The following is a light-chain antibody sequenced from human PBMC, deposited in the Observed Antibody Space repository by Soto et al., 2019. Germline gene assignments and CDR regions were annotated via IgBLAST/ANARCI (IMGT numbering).Light chain of an antibody. J-gene: IGKJ4*01. CDR1: QSVSSN. CDR2: GAS. Sequence: EIVMTQSPATLSVSPGERATLSCRASQSVSSNLAWYQQKPGQAPRLLIYGASTRATGIPARFSRSGSGTGFTLTISSLQSEDFAVYFCQQRSSRGLTFGGGTSVEIK. V-gene: IGKV3-15*01. CDR3: QQRSSRGLT.